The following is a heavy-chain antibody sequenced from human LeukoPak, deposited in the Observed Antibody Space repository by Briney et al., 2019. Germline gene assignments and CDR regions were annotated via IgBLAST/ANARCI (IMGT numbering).Heavy chain of an antibody. V-gene: IGHV1-69*04. CDR3: ARTPEGYCSSTSCQPTDYYYYYGMDV. Sequence: GSSVKVSCKGSGGTFSSYAISWVRQAPGQGVEWMGRIIPMLGLEHYAQKFQGRGTITSDKSTSTAYIELSSLRSEDTPVYYCARTPEGYCSSTSCQPTDYYYYYGMDVWGQGTTVTVSS. D-gene: IGHD2-2*01. J-gene: IGHJ6*02. CDR2: IIPMLGLE. CDR1: GGTFSSYA.